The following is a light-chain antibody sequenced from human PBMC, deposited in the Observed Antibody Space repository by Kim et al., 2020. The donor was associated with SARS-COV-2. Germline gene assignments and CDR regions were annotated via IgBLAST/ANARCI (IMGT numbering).Light chain of an antibody. J-gene: IGKJ2*01. CDR3: QQYNNWPPYT. Sequence: ASPEERATPSCRASQSVSSDLAWYQQQPGQAPRLLNDGASTRATGIPARFSGSGSGTEFTLTISSLQSEDFAVYYCQQYNNWPPYTFAQGTKLEI. V-gene: IGKV3-15*01. CDR1: QSVSSD. CDR2: GAS.